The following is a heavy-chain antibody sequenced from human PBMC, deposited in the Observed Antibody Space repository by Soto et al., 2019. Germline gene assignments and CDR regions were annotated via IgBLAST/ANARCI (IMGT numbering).Heavy chain of an antibody. CDR2: LIPMFGTT. CDR1: GGTFNSYS. J-gene: IGHJ6*02. Sequence: QVQLVQSGAEVKTPGSSVKVSCEASGGTFNSYSINWVRQAPGQGIEWMGRLIPMFGTTDYAQRFQGRVTFTADESTNTASMEVTNLTSEDTAVYYCARAAVLTFTRFYDVDVWGQGTTVTVSS. CDR3: ARAAVLTFTRFYDVDV. D-gene: IGHD6-13*01. V-gene: IGHV1-69*18.